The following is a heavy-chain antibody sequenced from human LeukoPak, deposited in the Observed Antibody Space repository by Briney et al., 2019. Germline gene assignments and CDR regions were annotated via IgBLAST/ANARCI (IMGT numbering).Heavy chain of an antibody. J-gene: IGHJ4*02. CDR3: ARVGSTGESFDY. D-gene: IGHD2-2*01. V-gene: IGHV1-2*02. CDR1: GYTFTGYY. Sequence: ASVKVSCKASGYTFTGYYMHWVRQAPGQGLEWMGWINPNSGGTNYAQKFQGRVTMTRDTSIGTAYMELSRLRSDDTAVYYCARVGSTGESFDYWGQGTLVTASS. CDR2: INPNSGGT.